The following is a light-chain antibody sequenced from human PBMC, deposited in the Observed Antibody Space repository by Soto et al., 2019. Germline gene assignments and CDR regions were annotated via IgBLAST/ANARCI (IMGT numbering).Light chain of an antibody. CDR3: QQYNSYSGLT. V-gene: IGKV1-5*03. Sequence: DIQMTQSPSTLSASVGDRVTITCRASQRISTWLAWFQQKPGKAPKLLIHKASSLESGVPSRFSGSGSGTEFTLTISSLQPDDFATYYCQQYNSYSGLTFGGGTKVEIK. J-gene: IGKJ4*01. CDR1: QRISTW. CDR2: KAS.